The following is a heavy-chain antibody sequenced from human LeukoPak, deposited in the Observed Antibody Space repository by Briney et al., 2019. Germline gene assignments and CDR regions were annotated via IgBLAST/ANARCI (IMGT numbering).Heavy chain of an antibody. CDR2: ISSNGGST. CDR3: ARDDSPTVTTDYYYYYYMDV. J-gene: IGHJ6*03. Sequence: GGSLRLSCAASGFTFSSYAMHWVRQVPGKGLEYVSAISSNGGSTYYANSVKGRFTISRDNSKNTLYLQMGSLRAEDMAVYYCARDDSPTVTTDYYYYYYMDVWGKGTTVTVSS. V-gene: IGHV3-64*01. CDR1: GFTFSSYA. D-gene: IGHD4-11*01.